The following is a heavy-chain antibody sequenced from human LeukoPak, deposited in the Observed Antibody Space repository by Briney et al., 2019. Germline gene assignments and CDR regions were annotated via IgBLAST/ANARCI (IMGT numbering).Heavy chain of an antibody. J-gene: IGHJ4*02. CDR3: ARVRLSGSYWIFDY. Sequence: SETLSLTCTVSGVSITNHYWNWVRQPPGKGLDWIGYISYSGRVSYKSSLESRITISRDTAKNQFSLNLTSVTAADTAVYYCARVRLSGSYWIFDYWGQGTLVTVSS. V-gene: IGHV4-59*11. CDR2: ISYSGRV. D-gene: IGHD3-10*01. CDR1: GVSITNHY.